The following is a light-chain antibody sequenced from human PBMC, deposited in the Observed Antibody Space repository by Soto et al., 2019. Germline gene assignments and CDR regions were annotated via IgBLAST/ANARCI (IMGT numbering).Light chain of an antibody. J-gene: IGKJ2*01. CDR1: QGIRND. V-gene: IGKV1-6*01. Sequence: AIQMTQSPSSLSASVGDRVTITCRASQGIRNDLAWFQQKPGKAPKLLIYTASNLQRGVPSRFSASGSGTDCTLTISSLQPEDFATYYCLQDYNYPYTFGQGTKLEIK. CDR2: TAS. CDR3: LQDYNYPYT.